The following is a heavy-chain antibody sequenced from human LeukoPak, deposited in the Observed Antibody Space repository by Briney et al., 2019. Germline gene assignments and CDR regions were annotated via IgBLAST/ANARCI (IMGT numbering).Heavy chain of an antibody. Sequence: PGGSLRLSCVAFGFRFSDYYMSWIRQAPGKGLEWVSYISNSGSTIYYADSVKGRSTISRDNAKNSLYLQMNSLRAEDTAVYYCARVWWQQPEYWGQGTLVTVSS. J-gene: IGHJ4*02. V-gene: IGHV3-11*01. D-gene: IGHD2-15*01. CDR3: ARVWWQQPEY. CDR2: ISNSGSTI. CDR1: GFRFSDYY.